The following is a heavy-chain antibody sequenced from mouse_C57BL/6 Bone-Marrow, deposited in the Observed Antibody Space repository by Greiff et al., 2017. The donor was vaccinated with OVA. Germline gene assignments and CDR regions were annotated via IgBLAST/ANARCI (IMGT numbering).Heavy chain of an antibody. CDR3: AFLYWYFDV. J-gene: IGHJ1*03. CDR1: GYTFTDYY. V-gene: IGHV1-26*01. CDR2: INPNNGGT. Sequence: EVQLQQSGPELVKPGASVKISCKASGYTFTDYYMNWVKQSHGKSLEWIGDINPNNGGTSYNQKFKGKATLTVDKSSSTAYMELRSLTSEDSAVYYCAFLYWYFDVWGTGTTVTVSS.